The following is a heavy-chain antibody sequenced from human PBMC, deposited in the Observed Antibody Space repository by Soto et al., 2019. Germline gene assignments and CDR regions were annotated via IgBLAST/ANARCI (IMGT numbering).Heavy chain of an antibody. CDR1: GFTFSSYS. J-gene: IGHJ6*02. CDR2: ISSSSSYI. V-gene: IGHV3-21*01. CDR3: ARDHLIMTKDTAKPLDV. Sequence: PGGSLRLSCAASGFTFSSYSMNWVRQAPGKGLEWVSSISSSSSYIYYADSVKGRFTISRDNAKNSLYLQMNSLRAEDTAVYYCARDHLIMTKDTAKPLDVWGQGTTVTVSS. D-gene: IGHD5-18*01.